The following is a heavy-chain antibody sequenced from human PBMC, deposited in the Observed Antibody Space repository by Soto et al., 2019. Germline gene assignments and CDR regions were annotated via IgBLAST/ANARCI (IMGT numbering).Heavy chain of an antibody. J-gene: IGHJ4*02. CDR2: IYYTGST. CDR3: ARSSQLSRLFDY. Sequence: WTWIRQPPGKGLEWIGHIYYTGSTNYNLSLKSRVTISVDTSKNQFTLNLSSVTAADTAVYYCARSSQLSRLFDYWGQGTLVTVSS. D-gene: IGHD6-13*01. V-gene: IGHV4-59*01.